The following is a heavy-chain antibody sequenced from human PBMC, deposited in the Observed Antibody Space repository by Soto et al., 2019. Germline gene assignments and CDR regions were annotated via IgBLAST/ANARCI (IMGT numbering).Heavy chain of an antibody. CDR1: GNTLSSYA. J-gene: IGHJ4*02. D-gene: IGHD1-26*01. CDR3: ARGQNSGHYRFSCDY. V-gene: IGHV3-23*01. CDR2: ISASGGST. Sequence: QAGGSLRLSCAASGNTLSSYAMSWVRQAPGKGPEWVSGISASGGSTTSADSVKGRFTISRDNSKNTLYLQKNILRADDTAVYHGARGQNSGHYRFSCDYWGQGALVRVSS.